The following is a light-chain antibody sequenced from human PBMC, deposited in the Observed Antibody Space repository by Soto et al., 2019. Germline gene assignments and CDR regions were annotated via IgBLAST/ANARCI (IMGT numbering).Light chain of an antibody. CDR1: QSVSSN. Sequence: EIVLTQPPAPLSVSPGERATLSCRASQSVSSNAAWYQQKPGQAPSLLIYGASTRATGIPARFSGSGSGTEFTLTISSLQSEDFAVYYCQQYNNLHTFCQGTLLDIK. V-gene: IGKV3D-15*01. J-gene: IGKJ5*01. CDR2: GAS. CDR3: QQYNNLHT.